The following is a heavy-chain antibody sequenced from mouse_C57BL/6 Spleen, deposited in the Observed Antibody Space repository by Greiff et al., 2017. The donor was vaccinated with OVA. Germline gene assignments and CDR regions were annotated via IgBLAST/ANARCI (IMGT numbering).Heavy chain of an antibody. CDR3: ARDGSSSYYFDY. CDR2: IYPGDGDT. V-gene: IGHV1-80*01. J-gene: IGHJ2*01. Sequence: VKLMESGAELVKPGASVKISCKASGYAFSSYWMNWVKQRPGKGLEWIGQIYPGDGDTNYNGKFKGKATLTADKSSSTAYMQLSSLTSEDSAVYFCARDGSSSYYFDYWGQGTTLTVSS. D-gene: IGHD1-1*01. CDR1: GYAFSSYW.